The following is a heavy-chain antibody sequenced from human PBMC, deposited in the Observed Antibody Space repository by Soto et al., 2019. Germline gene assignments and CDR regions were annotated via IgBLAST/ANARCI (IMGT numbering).Heavy chain of an antibody. CDR3: ARVAVGVEMAKIVPYYFDY. D-gene: IGHD2-8*01. Sequence: EVQLVESGGGLVKPGGSLRLSCAASGFTFSSYSMNWVRQAPGKGLEWVSSISSSSSYIYYADSVKGRFTISRDNAKNSLYLQMNSLRAEDTAVYYCARVAVGVEMAKIVPYYFDYWGQGTLVTVSS. CDR2: ISSSSSYI. CDR1: GFTFSSYS. V-gene: IGHV3-21*01. J-gene: IGHJ4*02.